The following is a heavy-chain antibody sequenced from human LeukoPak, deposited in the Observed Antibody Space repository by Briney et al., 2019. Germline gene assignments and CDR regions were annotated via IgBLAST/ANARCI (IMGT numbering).Heavy chain of an antibody. V-gene: IGHV1-24*01. CDR1: GHTLTDSS. CDR3: ARDGAYHDSSGSYYGVGDDY. Sequence: ASVKVSCKISGHTLTDSSIHWVRQAPGKGLEWVGGFDPENGETIYAQKFQGRVTMTTDTSTSTAYMELRSLRSDDTAVYYCARDGAYHDSSGSYYGVGDDYWGQGTLVTVSS. J-gene: IGHJ4*02. CDR2: FDPENGET. D-gene: IGHD3-22*01.